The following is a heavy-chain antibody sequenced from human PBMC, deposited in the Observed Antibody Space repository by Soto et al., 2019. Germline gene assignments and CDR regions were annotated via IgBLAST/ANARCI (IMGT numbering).Heavy chain of an antibody. V-gene: IGHV4-39*01. Sequence: PSETLSVTCTVSGGSISSSSYYWGWIRQPPGKGLEWIGSIFYSGSTYYNPSLKSRVTISVDTSKNQFSLKLSSVTAADTAVYYCACIFSGGYSYGFYYHGMGVWGQGTTVTVSS. CDR3: ACIFSGGYSYGFYYHGMGV. J-gene: IGHJ6*02. CDR1: GGSISSSSYY. D-gene: IGHD5-18*01. CDR2: IFYSGST.